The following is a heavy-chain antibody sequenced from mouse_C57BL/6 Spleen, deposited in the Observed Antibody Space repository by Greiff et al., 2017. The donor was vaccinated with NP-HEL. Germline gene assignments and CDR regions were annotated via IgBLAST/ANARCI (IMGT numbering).Heavy chain of an antibody. CDR1: GYTFTSYW. CDR2: IDPSDSYT. CDR3: ARYGNYGHYYAMDY. J-gene: IGHJ4*01. Sequence: QVQLQQSGAELVMPGASVKLSCKASGYTFTSYWMHWVKQRPGQGLEWIGEIDPSDSYTNYNQKFKGKSTLTVDKSSSTAYMQLSSLTSEDSAVYYCARYGNYGHYYAMDYWGQGTSVTVSS. V-gene: IGHV1-69*01. D-gene: IGHD2-1*01.